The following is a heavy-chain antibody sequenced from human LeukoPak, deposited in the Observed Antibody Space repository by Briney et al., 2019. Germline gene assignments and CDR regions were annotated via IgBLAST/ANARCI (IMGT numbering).Heavy chain of an antibody. D-gene: IGHD3-22*01. CDR2: ISGSGGST. Sequence: GGSLRLSCAASGFTFSSYVMSGVRQAPGKGLEWVSAISGSGGSTYYADSVKGRFTISRDNSKNTLYLQMNSLRAEDTAVYYCAVSSYYYDSSGYVSFDYWGQGTLVTVSS. J-gene: IGHJ4*02. CDR1: GFTFSSYV. CDR3: AVSSYYYDSSGYVSFDY. V-gene: IGHV3-23*01.